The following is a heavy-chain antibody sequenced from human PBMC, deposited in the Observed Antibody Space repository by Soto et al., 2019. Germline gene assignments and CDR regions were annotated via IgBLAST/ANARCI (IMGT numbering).Heavy chain of an antibody. CDR1: GFTFSSYG. CDR3: ARYLSLAGTSDACDY. D-gene: IGHD6-19*01. CDR2: IWYDGCNK. Sequence: GGSLRLSCAASGFTFSSYGMHWVRQAPGKGLEWVAVIWYDGCNKYYADSVKGRFTISRDNSKNTLYLQMNSLRAEDTAVGYWARYLSLAGTSDACDYWGQGTLVTVSS. V-gene: IGHV3-33*08. J-gene: IGHJ4*02.